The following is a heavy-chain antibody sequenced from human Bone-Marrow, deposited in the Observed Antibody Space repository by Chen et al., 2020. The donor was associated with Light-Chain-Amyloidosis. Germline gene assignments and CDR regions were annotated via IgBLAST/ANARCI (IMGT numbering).Heavy chain of an antibody. Sequence: EVQLVESGGGLLQRGGSLRLSCAASGFAFSSYAMSWVRQAPGKGLEWVSTMSGSGGSRDYGDSVKGRLTISRENSKNGLFLQMKSLRAEDTAVYYCAKDIAYDDILPGYPADAFDIWGQGTMVTVSS. J-gene: IGHJ3*02. CDR1: GFAFSSYA. D-gene: IGHD3-9*01. CDR2: MSGSGGSR. CDR3: AKDIAYDDILPGYPADAFDI. V-gene: IGHV3-23*04.